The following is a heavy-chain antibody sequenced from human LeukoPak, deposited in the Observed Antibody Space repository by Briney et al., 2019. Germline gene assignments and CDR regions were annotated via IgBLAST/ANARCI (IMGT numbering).Heavy chain of an antibody. CDR2: IIPIFGTA. V-gene: IGHV1-69*13. Sequence: GASVKVSCKASGYTFTSYGISWVRQAPGQGLEWMGGIIPIFGTANYAQKFQGRVTITADESTSTAYMELSSLRSEDTAVYYCARESTWIQPFDCWGQGTLVTVSS. J-gene: IGHJ4*02. D-gene: IGHD5-18*01. CDR3: ARESTWIQPFDC. CDR1: GYTFTSYG.